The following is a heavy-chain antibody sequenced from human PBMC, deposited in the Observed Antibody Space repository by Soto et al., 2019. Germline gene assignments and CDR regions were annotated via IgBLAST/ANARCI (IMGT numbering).Heavy chain of an antibody. D-gene: IGHD2-8*01. V-gene: IGHV1-69*13. Sequence: AVKCSFNASGGTFSSYAISWVRQAPGQGLECIGGIIPIFGTANYAQKFQGRVTVTADESTSTAYMELSSLRSEDTAVYYCARDCTNGLCSSCVDYGGQGSMVTVSS. J-gene: IGHJ4*02. CDR3: ARDCTNGLCSSCVDY. CDR2: IIPIFGTA. CDR1: GGTFSSYA.